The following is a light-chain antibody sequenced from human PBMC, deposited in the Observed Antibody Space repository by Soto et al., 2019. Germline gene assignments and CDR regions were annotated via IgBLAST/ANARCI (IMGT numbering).Light chain of an antibody. V-gene: IGLV2-14*01. J-gene: IGLJ1*01. Sequence: QSVLTQPASVSGSPGQSITISCTGTSSDVGGYGYVSWYQQHPGKVPKLMIYEVSNRPSGVSNRFSGSKSRNTASLTISGLQAEDEADYYCSSYTSGSTYVFGTGTKLTVL. CDR2: EVS. CDR1: SSDVGGYGY. CDR3: SSYTSGSTYV.